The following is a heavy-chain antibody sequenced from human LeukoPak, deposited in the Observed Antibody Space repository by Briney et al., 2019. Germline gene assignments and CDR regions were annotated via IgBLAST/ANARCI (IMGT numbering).Heavy chain of an antibody. CDR3: AKDLLTGNDAFDI. D-gene: IGHD7-27*01. Sequence: GRSLRLSCAASGFTFSSFAMHWVRQAPGKGLEWVAVISYDENNKYYAASVKGRFTISRDNSKNALYLQMNSLRAEDTAVYYCAKDLLTGNDAFDIWGQGTMVTVSS. CDR1: GFTFSSFA. V-gene: IGHV3-30*04. CDR2: ISYDENNK. J-gene: IGHJ3*02.